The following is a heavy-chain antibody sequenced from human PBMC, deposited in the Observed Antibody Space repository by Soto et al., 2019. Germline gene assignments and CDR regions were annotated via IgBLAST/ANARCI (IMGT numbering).Heavy chain of an antibody. J-gene: IGHJ5*02. CDR3: ARVASYYGSGSLHGWFDP. CDR1: GFTFSSYS. Sequence: GGSLRLSCAASGFTFSSYSMNWVRQAPGKGLEWVSSISSSSSYIYYADSVKGRFTISRDNAKDSLYLQMNSLRAEDTAVYYCARVASYYGSGSLHGWFDPWGQGTLVTVSS. V-gene: IGHV3-21*01. CDR2: ISSSSSYI. D-gene: IGHD3-10*01.